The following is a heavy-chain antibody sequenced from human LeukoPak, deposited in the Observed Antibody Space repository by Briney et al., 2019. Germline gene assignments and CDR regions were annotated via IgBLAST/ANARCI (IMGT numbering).Heavy chain of an antibody. V-gene: IGHV3-7*05. D-gene: IGHD1-26*01. CDR1: GXTFSSHW. CDR3: VRSGGY. J-gene: IGHJ4*02. CDR2: IKEDGSEK. Sequence: GGSLRLSCAASGXTFSSHWMNWVRQAPGKGLEWVANIKEDGSEKYYVDSVKGRFTISRDNAKNSLCLQMDSLRAEDTAMYYCVRSGGYWGQGTLVTVSS.